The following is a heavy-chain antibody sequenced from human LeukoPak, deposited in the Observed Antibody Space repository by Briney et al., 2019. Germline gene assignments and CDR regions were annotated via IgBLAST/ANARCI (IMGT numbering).Heavy chain of an antibody. CDR1: GASITRAGYY. J-gene: IGHJ6*03. V-gene: IGHV4-31*03. CDR2: IYHSGST. CDR3: ARVPMGASYYYMDV. D-gene: IGHD1-26*01. Sequence: SETLSLTCTVSGASITRAGYYWSWVRQHPGKGPEWIGHIYHSGSTYYNASLRTRLTISVDTSKNQFSLNLSSLTAADAAVYYCARVPMGASYYYMDVWGKGTTVTVSS.